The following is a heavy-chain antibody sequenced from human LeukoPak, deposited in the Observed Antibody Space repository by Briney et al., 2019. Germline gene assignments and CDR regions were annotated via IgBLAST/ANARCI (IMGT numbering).Heavy chain of an antibody. J-gene: IGHJ4*02. CDR3: AKDRLGALYYYDSSGYYRLDY. V-gene: IGHV3-30*18. D-gene: IGHD3-22*01. CDR1: EFXFSSYG. Sequence: PGGSLRLSCGASEFXFSSYGMPWVRQAPGKGLEWVAVISYDGSNKYYADTVKGRFTISRDNSKNTLYLQMNSLRAEDTAVYYCAKDRLGALYYYDSSGYYRLDYWGQGTLVTVSS. CDR2: ISYDGSNK.